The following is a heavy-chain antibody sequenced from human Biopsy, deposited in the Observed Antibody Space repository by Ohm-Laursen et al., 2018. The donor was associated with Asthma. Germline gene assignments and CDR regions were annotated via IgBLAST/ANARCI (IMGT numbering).Heavy chain of an antibody. CDR1: GGSINSDY. V-gene: IGHV4-59*01. CDR3: ARDQGDSKFDY. CDR2: SSYSGFR. D-gene: IGHD3-16*01. Sequence: GTLSLTCTFSGGSINSDYWSWIRQPPGKGLEWIGLSSYSGFRKYNPSLKSRVTISVDTSKNQLSLNLTSVIAADTAVYYCARDQGDSKFDYWGQGILVTVSS. J-gene: IGHJ4*02.